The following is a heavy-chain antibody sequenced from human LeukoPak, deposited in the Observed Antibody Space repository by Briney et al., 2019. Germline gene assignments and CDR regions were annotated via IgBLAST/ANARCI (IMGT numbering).Heavy chain of an antibody. Sequence: SETLSLTCAVYGGSFSGSYWSWIRQPPGKGLEWIGEIKYSGSTNYNPSLKSRVTISVDTSKNQFPLKLSSVTAADTAVYYCARMGRDYGDQVDYWGQGTLVTVSS. V-gene: IGHV4-34*01. J-gene: IGHJ4*02. D-gene: IGHD4-17*01. CDR2: IKYSGST. CDR3: ARMGRDYGDQVDY. CDR1: GGSFSGSY.